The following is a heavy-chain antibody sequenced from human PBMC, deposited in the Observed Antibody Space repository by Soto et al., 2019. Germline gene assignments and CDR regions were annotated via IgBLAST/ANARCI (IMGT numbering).Heavy chain of an antibody. J-gene: IGHJ6*02. CDR2: IIPIFGTA. Sequence: QVQLVQSGAEVKKPGSSVKVSCKASGGTFSSYAISWVRQAPGQGLEWMGGIIPIFGTANYAQKFQGRVTITADEYTSTAYMELSSLRSEDTAVYYCSRGSPYDILTGYTPWWYYYYGMDVWGQGTPVTVSS. CDR1: GGTFSSYA. D-gene: IGHD3-9*01. V-gene: IGHV1-69*01. CDR3: SRGSPYDILTGYTPWWYYYYGMDV.